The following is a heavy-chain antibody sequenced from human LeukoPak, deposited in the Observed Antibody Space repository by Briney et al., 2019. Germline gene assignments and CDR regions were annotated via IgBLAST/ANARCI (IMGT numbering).Heavy chain of an antibody. CDR3: AKGVGTALVHTNLDY. J-gene: IGHJ4*02. Sequence: ASVKVSCKASGYSFTSYGISWVRQAPGQGLEWMGWISTYNGNTNYAQKVQGRVTMTTDTSTSTAYMELRSLRSDDTAVYYCAKGVGTALVHTNLDYWGQGTLVTVSS. D-gene: IGHD5-18*01. V-gene: IGHV1-18*01. CDR2: ISTYNGNT. CDR1: GYSFTSYG.